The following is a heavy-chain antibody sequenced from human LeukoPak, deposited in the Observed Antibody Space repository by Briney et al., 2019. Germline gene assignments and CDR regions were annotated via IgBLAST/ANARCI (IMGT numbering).Heavy chain of an antibody. CDR1: GFAFSAYA. CDR2: ISPTGDST. Sequence: GGSLRLSCSASGFAFSAYAMHWVRQAPGKGLQYVSAISPTGDSTYYADSVKGRFSISRDNSKSTLYLQVSSLRPEDTAVYYCVPKGTEGYWGQGTLVTVSS. CDR3: VPKGTEGY. J-gene: IGHJ4*02. V-gene: IGHV3-64D*06.